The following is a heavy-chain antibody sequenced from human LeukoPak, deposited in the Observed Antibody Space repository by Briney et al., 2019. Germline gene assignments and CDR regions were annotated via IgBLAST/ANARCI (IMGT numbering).Heavy chain of an antibody. V-gene: IGHV3-53*01. Sequence: PGGSLRLSCAASGFTVSSNYMSWVRQAPGKGLEWVSVIYSGGSTYCADSVKGRFTISRDNSKNTLYLQMNSLRAEDTAVYYCARSYGDYAPFQHWGQGTLVTVSS. D-gene: IGHD4-17*01. CDR3: ARSYGDYAPFQH. CDR1: GFTVSSNY. CDR2: IYSGGST. J-gene: IGHJ1*01.